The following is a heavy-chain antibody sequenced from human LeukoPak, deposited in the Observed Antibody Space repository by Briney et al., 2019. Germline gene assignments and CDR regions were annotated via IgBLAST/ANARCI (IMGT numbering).Heavy chain of an antibody. CDR1: GVTFRNAW. J-gene: IGHJ4*02. CDR2: IKSNTDGGTT. D-gene: IGHD2-15*01. Sequence: GGSLRLSRAESGVTFRNAWMSGVRQAPGKGLEWVGRIKSNTDGGTTDYAAPVKGRFTISRDDSKNTQYLQMHSLKTEDTAVYYCTTDRGSGDYWGQGTLVTVSS. CDR3: TTDRGSGDY. V-gene: IGHV3-15*01.